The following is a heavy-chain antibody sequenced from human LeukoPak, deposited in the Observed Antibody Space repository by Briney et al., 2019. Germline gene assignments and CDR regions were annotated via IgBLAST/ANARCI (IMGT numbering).Heavy chain of an antibody. CDR1: GFTFSSYS. Sequence: PGGSLRLSCAASGFTFSSYSMNWVRQAPGKGLEWVSYISSSSSTIYYADSVKGRFTISRDNAKNSLYLQMNSLRDEDTAVYYCARDGGDYDYVWGSYRCTTTYYFDYWGQGTLVTVSS. J-gene: IGHJ4*02. V-gene: IGHV3-48*02. D-gene: IGHD3-16*02. CDR2: ISSSSSTI. CDR3: ARDGGDYDYVWGSYRCTTTYYFDY.